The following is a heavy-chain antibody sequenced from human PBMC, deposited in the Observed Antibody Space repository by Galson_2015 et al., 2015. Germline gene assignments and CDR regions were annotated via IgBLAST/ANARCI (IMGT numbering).Heavy chain of an antibody. J-gene: IGHJ4*02. CDR1: GYNFTNYW. Sequence: QSGAEVTKPGQSLTISCTGSGYNFTNYWIDWVRQMPGKGLEWMGIIHLGDSDTRYSPSFHGQVTISADKSINTAYLQWSSLKASDTAIYYCARQRDWSLDFWGQGTLVTVSS. V-gene: IGHV5-51*01. D-gene: IGHD1-1*01. CDR3: ARQRDWSLDF. CDR2: IHLGDSDT.